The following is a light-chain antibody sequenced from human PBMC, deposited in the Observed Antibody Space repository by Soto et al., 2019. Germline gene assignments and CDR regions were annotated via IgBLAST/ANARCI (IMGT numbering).Light chain of an antibody. CDR2: GNS. J-gene: IGLJ2*01. Sequence: QSVLTQPPSVSGAPGQRVTISCTGSSSNIGAGYDVHWYQQLPGTAPKLLIYGNSNRPSGVPDRFSGSKSGTSASLAITGLQAEDEADYYCQSYDSSLSGGLVFGGGTNSPS. V-gene: IGLV1-40*01. CDR1: SSNIGAGYD. CDR3: QSYDSSLSGGLV.